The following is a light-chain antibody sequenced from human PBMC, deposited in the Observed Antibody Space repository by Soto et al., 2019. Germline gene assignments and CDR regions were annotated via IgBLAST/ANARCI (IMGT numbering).Light chain of an antibody. Sequence: QSVLTQPFSVSGTPGQRVTISCSGSSSNIGSKTVSWYHHLPGTAPKLLIYNNNQRPSGVPDRFSGSKSGTSASLAISGLQSEDEADYYRAAWDDTLNGLLIGGGTKLTVL. J-gene: IGLJ2*01. CDR1: SSNIGSKT. V-gene: IGLV1-44*01. CDR2: NNN. CDR3: AAWDDTLNGLL.